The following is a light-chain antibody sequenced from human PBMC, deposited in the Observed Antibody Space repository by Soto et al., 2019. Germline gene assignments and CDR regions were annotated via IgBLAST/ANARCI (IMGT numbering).Light chain of an antibody. CDR3: QQYESHPYS. V-gene: IGKV1-5*01. Sequence: IQMTQSPSTVSASVGDRVTITCRASQSISSSLAWYQQKPGKAPKVLIYDSSSLDSGVPSRFSGRGYGTEFTLTVSSLQPGDFATYSCQQYESHPYSFGQGTQLEIK. J-gene: IGKJ2*01. CDR2: DSS. CDR1: QSISSS.